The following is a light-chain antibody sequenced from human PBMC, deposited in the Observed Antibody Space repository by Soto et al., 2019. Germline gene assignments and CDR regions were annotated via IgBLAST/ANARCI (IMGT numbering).Light chain of an antibody. V-gene: IGKV3D-7*01. CDR2: GAS. CDR3: LQDYNYPRT. CDR1: QSVSSAY. Sequence: SVFSQSPATLSLSPGERATLSCRASQSVSSAYLAWYQQQPGQAPRLLIYGASSRATGIPDRFTGSGSGTDFTLTISSLQPEDFATYYCLQDYNYPRTFGQGTKVDIK. J-gene: IGKJ1*01.